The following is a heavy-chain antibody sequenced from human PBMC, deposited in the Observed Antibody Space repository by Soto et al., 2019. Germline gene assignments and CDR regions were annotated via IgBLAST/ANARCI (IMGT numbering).Heavy chain of an antibody. CDR1: GFTFSSYD. D-gene: IGHD6-13*01. V-gene: IGHV3-13*01. CDR2: IGTAGDT. Sequence: EVQLVESGGGLVQPGGSLRLSCAASGFTFSSYDMHWVRQATGKGLEWVSAIGTAGDTYYPGSVKGRFTISRENAKNSLYLQMNSLRAEDTAVYYCARGGQQLVKGEVDYWGQGTLVTVSS. J-gene: IGHJ4*02. CDR3: ARGGQQLVKGEVDY.